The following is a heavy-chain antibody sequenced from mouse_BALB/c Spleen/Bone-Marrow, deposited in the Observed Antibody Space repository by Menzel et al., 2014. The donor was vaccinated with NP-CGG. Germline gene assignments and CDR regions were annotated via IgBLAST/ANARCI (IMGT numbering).Heavy chain of an antibody. CDR1: GYTFTSYY. J-gene: IGHJ4*01. CDR3: TRSRRAMDY. CDR2: INPSNGGT. V-gene: IGHV1S81*02. D-gene: IGHD2-12*01. Sequence: VQLVESGAELVKPGASVKLSCKASGYTFTSYYIYWVKQRPGPGLEWIGEINPSNGGTNFNEKFKSKATLTVDKSSSTAYMQLSSLTSEDSAVYYCTRSRRAMDYWGQGSAVAVSS.